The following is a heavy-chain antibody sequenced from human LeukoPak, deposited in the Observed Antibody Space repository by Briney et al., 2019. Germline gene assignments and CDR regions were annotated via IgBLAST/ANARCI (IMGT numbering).Heavy chain of an antibody. V-gene: IGHV3-21*01. CDR1: GFTFSSYS. D-gene: IGHD1-1*01. CDR2: ISSSSSYI. Sequence: PGGSLRLSCAASGFTFSSYSMNWVRQAPGKGLEWVSSISSSSSYIYYADSVRGRFTISRDNAKNSLYLQMNGLRAEDTAVYYCARDPGRPSANWFDPWGQGTLVTVSS. CDR3: ARDPGRPSANWFDP. J-gene: IGHJ5*02.